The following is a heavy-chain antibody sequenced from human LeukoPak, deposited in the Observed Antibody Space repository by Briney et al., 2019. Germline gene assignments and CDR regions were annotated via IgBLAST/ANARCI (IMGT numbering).Heavy chain of an antibody. CDR2: IYYSGST. V-gene: IGHV4-61*01. CDR1: GGSISSSSYY. CDR3: ARDLDGYNDY. Sequence: SETLSLTCTVSGGSISSSSYYWGWIRQPPGKGLEWIGYIYYSGSTNYNPSLKSRVTISVDTSKNQFSLKLSSVTAADTAVCYCARDLDGYNDYWGQGTLVTVSS. D-gene: IGHD5-24*01. J-gene: IGHJ4*02.